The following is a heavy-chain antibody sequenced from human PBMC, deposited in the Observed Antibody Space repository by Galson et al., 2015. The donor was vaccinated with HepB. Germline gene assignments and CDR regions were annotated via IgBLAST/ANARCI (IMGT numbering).Heavy chain of an antibody. J-gene: IGHJ3*02. V-gene: IGHV5-10-1*01. CDR2: IDPSDSYT. Sequence: QSGAEVKKPGESLRISCKGSGYSFTRYWMNWVRQMPGKGLEWMGRIDPSDSYTNYSPSFEGHAAISADKSISTGYLQWSSLKASDTAIYYCARRVSSGSYYHSGPLDIWGQGTMVTVSS. CDR1: GYSFTRYW. D-gene: IGHD1-26*01. CDR3: ARRVSSGSYYHSGPLDI.